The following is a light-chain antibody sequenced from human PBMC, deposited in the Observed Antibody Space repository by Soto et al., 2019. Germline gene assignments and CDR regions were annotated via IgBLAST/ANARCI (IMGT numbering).Light chain of an antibody. J-gene: IGLJ2*01. Sequence: QSALTQPPSASGTPGQRVTISCSGSSSNIGSNYVYWYQQLPGTAPKLLIYRNNQRPSGVPDRFSGSKSGTSASLAISGLRSEDEADHYCAAWDDSLSVVVFGGGTKLTVL. CDR2: RNN. CDR3: AAWDDSLSVVV. V-gene: IGLV1-47*01. CDR1: SSNIGSNY.